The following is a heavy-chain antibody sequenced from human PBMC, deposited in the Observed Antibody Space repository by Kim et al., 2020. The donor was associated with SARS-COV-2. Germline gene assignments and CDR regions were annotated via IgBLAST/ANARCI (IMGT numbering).Heavy chain of an antibody. CDR3: ARDRDYASGSPVDY. V-gene: IGHV3-23*02. Sequence: GKGRFSLTRENSKNTLYLQMNSLRAEDTAVYYCARDRDYASGSPVDYWGQGTLVTASS. J-gene: IGHJ4*02. D-gene: IGHD3-10*01.